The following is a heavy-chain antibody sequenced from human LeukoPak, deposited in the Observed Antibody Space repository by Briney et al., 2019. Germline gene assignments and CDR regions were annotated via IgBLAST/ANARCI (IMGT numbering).Heavy chain of an antibody. J-gene: IGHJ6*04. V-gene: IGHV3-23*01. D-gene: IGHD3-10*02. CDR2: ISGSGSST. CDR1: GFIFSNFA. CDR3: AELGITMIGGV. Sequence: GSLRLSCAASGFIFSNFAMAWVRQAPGKGLEWVSAISGSGSSTYYADSVKGRFTISRDNSKNTLFLQMNSLRAEDTAVYYCAELGITMIGGVWGKGTTVTISS.